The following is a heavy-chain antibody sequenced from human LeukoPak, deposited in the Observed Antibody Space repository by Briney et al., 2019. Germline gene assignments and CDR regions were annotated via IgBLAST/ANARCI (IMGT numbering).Heavy chain of an antibody. Sequence: GGSLRLSCAASGFTFRNYGMHWVRQAPGKGLEWVAFIRFDGTNKYYADSVKGRFTISGDNSKNTLSLQMNSLRAEDTAVYYCARNLAVAGNYYFDYWGQGTLVTVSS. V-gene: IGHV3-30*02. J-gene: IGHJ4*02. CDR2: IRFDGTNK. CDR1: GFTFRNYG. CDR3: ARNLAVAGNYYFDY. D-gene: IGHD6-19*01.